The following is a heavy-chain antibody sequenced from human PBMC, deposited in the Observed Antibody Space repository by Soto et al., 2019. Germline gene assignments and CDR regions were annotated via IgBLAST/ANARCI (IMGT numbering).Heavy chain of an antibody. V-gene: IGHV1-18*01. CDR2: VSGYNRNT. CDR3: AGEGQGGPLTT. Sequence: QVQLVQSGVEVKMPGASVKLACKASGYTFTNYGLTWVRQIPGQGLEWIGWVSGYNRNTNYAQKFEDRVIMTTDTPPSTASMELRSLRPADRAIYFGAGEGQGGPLTTWGQGPLFT. D-gene: IGHD2-2*01. CDR1: GYTFTNYG. J-gene: IGHJ5*02.